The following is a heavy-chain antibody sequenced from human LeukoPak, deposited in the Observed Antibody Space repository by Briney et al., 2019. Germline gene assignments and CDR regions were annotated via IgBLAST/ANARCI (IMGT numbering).Heavy chain of an antibody. Sequence: ASVKVSCKASGGTFSSYAISWVRQAPGQGLEWMGGIIPIFGTANYAQKFQGRVTIAADESTSTAYMELSSLRSEDTAVYYCARRVGDSSGYYSYYYYYGMDVWSQGTTVTVSS. CDR2: IIPIFGTA. CDR3: ARRVGDSSGYYSYYYYYGMDV. J-gene: IGHJ6*02. V-gene: IGHV1-69*13. D-gene: IGHD3-22*01. CDR1: GGTFSSYA.